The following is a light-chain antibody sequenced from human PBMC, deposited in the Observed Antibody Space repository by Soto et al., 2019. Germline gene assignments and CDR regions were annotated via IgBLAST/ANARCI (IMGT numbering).Light chain of an antibody. CDR1: QSISSW. V-gene: IGKV1-5*03. Sequence: DIQMTQSPSTLSASVGDRDTITCRASQSISSWVAWYQQKPGKAPKLMIYKASSLESGVPSRFSGSGSGTEFTLTISSLQPDDFATYYCQQYDSYLTFGGGTKVEIK. CDR2: KAS. CDR3: QQYDSYLT. J-gene: IGKJ4*01.